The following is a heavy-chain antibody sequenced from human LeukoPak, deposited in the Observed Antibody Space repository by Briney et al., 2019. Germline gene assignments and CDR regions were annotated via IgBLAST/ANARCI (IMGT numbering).Heavy chain of an antibody. CDR1: GFTFSSYW. D-gene: IGHD5-24*01. CDR2: IKQDGSEK. CDR3: ARSMATIGNYYYYMDV. Sequence: GGSLRLSCAASGFTFSSYWMSWVRQAPGKGLEWVANIKQDGSEKYYVDSVKGRFTISRDNAKNSLYLQMNSLRAEDTAVYYCARSMATIGNYYYYMDVWGKGTTVTVSS. V-gene: IGHV3-7*01. J-gene: IGHJ6*03.